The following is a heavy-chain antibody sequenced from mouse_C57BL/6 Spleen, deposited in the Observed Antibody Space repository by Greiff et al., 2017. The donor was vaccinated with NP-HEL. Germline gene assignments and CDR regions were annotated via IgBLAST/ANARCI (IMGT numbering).Heavy chain of an antibody. Sequence: QVQLKQPGAELVMPGASVKLSCKASGYTFTSYWMHWVKQRPGQGLEWIGEIDPSDSYTNYNQKFKGKSTLTVDKSSSTAYMQLSSLTSEDSAVYYCARWGTSDYFDYWGQGTTLTVSS. D-gene: IGHD3-3*01. CDR2: IDPSDSYT. V-gene: IGHV1-69*01. J-gene: IGHJ2*01. CDR3: ARWGTSDYFDY. CDR1: GYTFTSYW.